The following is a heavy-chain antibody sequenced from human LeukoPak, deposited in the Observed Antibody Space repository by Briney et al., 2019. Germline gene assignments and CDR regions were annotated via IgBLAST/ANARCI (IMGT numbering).Heavy chain of an antibody. V-gene: IGHV4-39*07. J-gene: IGHJ5*02. CDR3: ARGSGWFNWFDP. D-gene: IGHD6-19*01. CDR1: GGSISSSSYY. CDR2: IYYSGST. Sequence: KTSETLSLTCTVSGGSISSSSYYWGWIRQPPGKGLEWIGSIYYSGSTYYNPSLKSRVTISVDTSKNQFSLKLSSVTAADTAVYYCARGSGWFNWFDPWGQGTLVTVSS.